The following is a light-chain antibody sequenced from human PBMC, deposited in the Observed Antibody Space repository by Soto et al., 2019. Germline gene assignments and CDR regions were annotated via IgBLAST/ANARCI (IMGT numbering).Light chain of an antibody. CDR2: GAS. V-gene: IGKV3-20*01. CDR1: QTVSNNY. Sequence: EIVLTQSPGTLSFSPGERATLSCRASQTVSNNYLAWYQQQPGQAPRLLIYGASSRATGIPDRFSGSGSGTDFTLTISRLEPEDFAVYYCQQSYSTPRTFGQGTKMDIK. J-gene: IGKJ1*01. CDR3: QQSYSTPRT.